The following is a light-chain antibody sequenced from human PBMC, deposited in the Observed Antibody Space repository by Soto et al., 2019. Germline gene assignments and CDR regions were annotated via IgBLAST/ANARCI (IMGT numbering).Light chain of an antibody. Sequence: QSALTQPPSASGSPGQSVTISCTGTSRDVGGYNYVSWYQQHPGKAPKLMIYEVSKRPSGVPDRFSGSKSGNTASLTVSGLQAEDEADYYCSSYAGSNTDYVFGTGTKVTVL. CDR1: SRDVGGYNY. CDR2: EVS. V-gene: IGLV2-8*01. J-gene: IGLJ1*01. CDR3: SSYAGSNTDYV.